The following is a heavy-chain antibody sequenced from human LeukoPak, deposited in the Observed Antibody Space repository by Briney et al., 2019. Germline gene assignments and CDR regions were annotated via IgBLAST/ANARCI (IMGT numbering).Heavy chain of an antibody. V-gene: IGHV3-23*01. J-gene: IGHJ4*02. Sequence: QSGGSLRLSCAASGFTFSSYAMSWVRQAPGKGLEWVSAISGSGGSTYYADSVKGRFTISRDNSKNTLYLQMNSLRADGTAVYYCAKSSYSSSWYFLVWGQGTLVTVSS. CDR1: GFTFSSYA. CDR3: AKSSYSSSWYFLV. CDR2: ISGSGGST. D-gene: IGHD6-13*01.